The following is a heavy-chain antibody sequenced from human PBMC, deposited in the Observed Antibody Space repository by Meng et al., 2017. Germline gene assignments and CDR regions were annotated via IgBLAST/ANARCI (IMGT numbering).Heavy chain of an antibody. CDR1: GGTVSSYA. J-gene: IGHJ4*02. CDR2: IIPIFGTA. D-gene: IGHD3-10*01. Sequence: VTLLPPGAEVKKPGSSVNVSCKASGGTVSSYAISWVRPAPGQGLEWMGGIIPIFGTANYAQKFQGRVTITADESTSTAYMELSSLRSEDTAVYYCARDIRPSYFDYWGQGTLVTVSS. V-gene: IGHV1-69*01. CDR3: ARDIRPSYFDY.